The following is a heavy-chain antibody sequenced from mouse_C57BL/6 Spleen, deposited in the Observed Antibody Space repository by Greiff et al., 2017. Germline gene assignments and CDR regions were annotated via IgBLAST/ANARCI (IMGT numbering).Heavy chain of an antibody. D-gene: IGHD1-1*01. CDR3: AVDFIATVGSTGWDFDV. J-gene: IGHJ1*03. CDR2: IYPRSGNT. V-gene: IGHV1-81*01. CDR1: GYTFTSYG. Sequence: VQLQQSGAELARPGASVKLSCKASGYTFTSYGISWVKQRTGQGLEWIGEIYPRSGNTYYNEKFKGKATLTADKSSSTAYMELRSLTSEDSAVYFCAVDFIATVGSTGWDFDVWGTGTTVTVSS.